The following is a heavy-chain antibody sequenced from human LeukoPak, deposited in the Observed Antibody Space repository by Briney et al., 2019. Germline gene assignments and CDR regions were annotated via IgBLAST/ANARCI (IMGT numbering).Heavy chain of an antibody. Sequence: PSETLSLTCAVSGGSISSYYWSWIRQPPGKGLEWIGYIYYSGSTNYNPSLKSRVTISVDTSKNQFSLKLSSVTAADTAVYYCARVSTDNNWGVTSYYMDVWSKGTTVTVSS. V-gene: IGHV4-59*01. CDR2: IYYSGST. D-gene: IGHD7-27*01. CDR3: ARVSTDNNWGVTSYYMDV. J-gene: IGHJ6*03. CDR1: GGSISSYY.